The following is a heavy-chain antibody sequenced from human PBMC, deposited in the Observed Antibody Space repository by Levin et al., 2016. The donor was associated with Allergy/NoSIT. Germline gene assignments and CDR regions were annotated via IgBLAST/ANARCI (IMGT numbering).Heavy chain of an antibody. Sequence: WVRQAPGQGLEWMGWINPKSGGTNFAQKFQGRVSMTRDTSITTTYMELSRLRSDDTAVYYCARELADRDYYYYGMDVWGQGTTVTVSS. D-gene: IGHD3-22*01. V-gene: IGHV1-2*02. CDR2: INPKSGGT. J-gene: IGHJ6*02. CDR3: ARELADRDYYYYGMDV.